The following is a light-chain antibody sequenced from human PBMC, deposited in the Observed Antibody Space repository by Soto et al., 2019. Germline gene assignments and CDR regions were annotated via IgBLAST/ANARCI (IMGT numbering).Light chain of an antibody. Sequence: LTQPPSASGTPGQRVTISCSGSSSNIGSNYVYWYQQLAGTAPKLLLHRNDQRPSGVPDRFSDSKSGTSASLAISGLRSEDEADYYCAAWDDSLSGVVFGGGTKLTVL. CDR3: AAWDDSLSGVV. CDR1: SSNIGSNY. CDR2: RND. V-gene: IGLV1-47*01. J-gene: IGLJ2*01.